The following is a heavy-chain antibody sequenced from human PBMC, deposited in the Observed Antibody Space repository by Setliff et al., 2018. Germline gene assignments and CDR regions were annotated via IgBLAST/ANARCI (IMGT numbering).Heavy chain of an antibody. J-gene: IGHJ5*02. CDR2: INTSGTT. V-gene: IGHV4-4*07. Sequence: PSETLSLTCTLSGGSLNTYYWSWIRQPAGKELEWIGRINTSGTTRYNPSLRSRATLSVDESMNRFSLNLNSVTAADTAVYYCAGGLPGDYDFNCFDTWGQGALVTVSS. D-gene: IGHD3-3*01. CDR1: GGSLNTYY. CDR3: AGGLPGDYDFNCFDT.